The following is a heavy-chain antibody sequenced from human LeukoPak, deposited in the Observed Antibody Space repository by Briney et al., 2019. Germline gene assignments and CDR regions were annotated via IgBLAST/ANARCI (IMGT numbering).Heavy chain of an antibody. Sequence: ASVKVSCKASGYTFTSYGISWVRQAPGQGLEWMGWISAYNGNTNYAQKLQGRVTMTTDTSTSTAYMELRSLRSDDTAVYYCARSPLYCSSTSCLPWFDPWGQGTLVTVSS. D-gene: IGHD2-2*01. CDR2: ISAYNGNT. V-gene: IGHV1-18*01. J-gene: IGHJ5*02. CDR3: ARSPLYCSSTSCLPWFDP. CDR1: GYTFTSYG.